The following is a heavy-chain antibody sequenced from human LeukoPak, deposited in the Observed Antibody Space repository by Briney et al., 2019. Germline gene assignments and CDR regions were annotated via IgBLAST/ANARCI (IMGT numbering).Heavy chain of an antibody. J-gene: IGHJ4*02. Sequence: SVKVSCKASGGTFTSYAISWVRQAPGQGLEWMGGIIPIFGTANYAQKFQGRVTITTDESTSTAYMELSSLRSEDTAVYYCARLYCSGGSCYDYWGQGTLVTVSS. CDR2: IIPIFGTA. D-gene: IGHD2-15*01. V-gene: IGHV1-69*05. CDR3: ARLYCSGGSCYDY. CDR1: GGTFTSYA.